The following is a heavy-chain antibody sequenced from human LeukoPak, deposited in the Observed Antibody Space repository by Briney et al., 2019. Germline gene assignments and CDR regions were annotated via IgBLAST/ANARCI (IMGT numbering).Heavy chain of an antibody. CDR2: IYYSGST. Sequence: PSETLSLTCTVSGGSISSYYWSWIRQPPGKGLEWIGYIYYSGSTNYNPSLKSRVTISVDTSKNQFSLKLSSVTAADTAVYYCARHAWGSLYGMDVWGQATTLSVSS. D-gene: IGHD2-15*01. J-gene: IGHJ6*01. CDR1: GGSISSYY. CDR3: ARHAWGSLYGMDV. V-gene: IGHV4-59*08.